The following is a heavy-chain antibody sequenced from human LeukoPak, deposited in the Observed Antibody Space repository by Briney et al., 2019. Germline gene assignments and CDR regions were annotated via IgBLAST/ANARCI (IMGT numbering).Heavy chain of an antibody. D-gene: IGHD2-15*01. J-gene: IGHJ4*02. Sequence: PGESLRLSCAASGFTFSDYSMNWVRQAPGKGLEWVSSISSSSSYIFYADSVRGRFSISRDNAKNSLYLQMNSLRAEDTAVYYCAKGSSGSCYSAGSYWGQGPLVTVSS. V-gene: IGHV3-21*01. CDR3: AKGSSGSCYSAGSY. CDR2: ISSSSSYI. CDR1: GFTFSDYS.